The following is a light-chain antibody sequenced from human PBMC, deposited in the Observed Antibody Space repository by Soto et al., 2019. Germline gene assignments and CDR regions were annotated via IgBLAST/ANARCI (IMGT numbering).Light chain of an antibody. CDR1: SANIANNY. CDR3: GTWDSNLNAVV. CDR2: DND. J-gene: IGLJ2*01. V-gene: IGLV1-51*01. Sequence: QSVLTQPPSVSAAPGQKVIISCSGSSANIANNYVCWYQVLPGTAPKLLIYDNDKRPSGIPDRFSASKSGTSATLGITGLQTGDEADYCCGTWDSNLNAVVFGGGTKLTVL.